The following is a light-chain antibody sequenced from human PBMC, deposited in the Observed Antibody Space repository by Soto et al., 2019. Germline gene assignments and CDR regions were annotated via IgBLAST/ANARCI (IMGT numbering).Light chain of an antibody. CDR2: KAS. J-gene: IGKJ4*01. CDR1: QSINSW. CDR3: QQYNSYSPGFT. Sequence: DIQMTQSPSTLSASVVDRVTITCRASQSINSWLAWYQQKPGKAPKLLIYKASSLESGVPSRFSGSGSGTEFTLTISSLQPDDFATYYCQQYNSYSPGFTFGGGTKVEIK. V-gene: IGKV1-5*03.